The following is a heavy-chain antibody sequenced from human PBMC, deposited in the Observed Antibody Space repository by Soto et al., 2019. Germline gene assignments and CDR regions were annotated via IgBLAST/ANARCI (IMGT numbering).Heavy chain of an antibody. J-gene: IGHJ4*02. CDR1: GYSFSNFW. V-gene: IGHV5-51*01. D-gene: IGHD5-12*01. CDR3: VRHTNGYNPLDY. Sequence: EVQLVQSGAEVKKPGESLKISCEASGYSFSNFWIGWVRQMPGKGLEWMGIIHPADSDTRYSPSYQGQVTISVDKSIGTAYLQWRSLKGSDTAMYYCVRHTNGYNPLDYWGQGTPVTVSS. CDR2: IHPADSDT.